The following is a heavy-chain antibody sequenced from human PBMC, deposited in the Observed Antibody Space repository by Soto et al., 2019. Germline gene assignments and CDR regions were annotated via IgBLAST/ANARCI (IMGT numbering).Heavy chain of an antibody. CDR1: GFTFSSYA. CDR2: ISGSGGST. V-gene: IGHV3-23*01. J-gene: IGHJ4*02. Sequence: GGSLRLSCAASGFTFSSYAMSWVRRAPGKGLEWVSAISGSGGSTYYADSVKGRFTISRDNSKNTLYLQMNSLRAEDTAVYYCAKDPWAYYDFWSGSPYYFDYWGQGTLVTVSS. CDR3: AKDPWAYYDFWSGSPYYFDY. D-gene: IGHD3-3*01.